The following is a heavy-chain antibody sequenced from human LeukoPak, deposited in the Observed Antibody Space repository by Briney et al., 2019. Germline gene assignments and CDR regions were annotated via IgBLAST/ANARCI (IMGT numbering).Heavy chain of an antibody. CDR2: INHSGST. CDR3: ATLDRTTDAFDI. V-gene: IGHV4-34*01. D-gene: IGHD1-1*01. J-gene: IGHJ3*02. Sequence: SETLSITCAVYGGSFSGYYWSWIRQPPGKGLELIGEINHSGSTNYNPSLKSRVTISVDTSKNQFSLKLSSVTAADTAVYYCATLDRTTDAFDIWGQGTMVTVSS. CDR1: GGSFSGYY.